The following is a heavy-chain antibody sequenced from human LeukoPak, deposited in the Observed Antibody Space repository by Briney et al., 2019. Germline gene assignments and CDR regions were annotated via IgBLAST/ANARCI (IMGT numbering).Heavy chain of an antibody. V-gene: IGHV4-34*01. J-gene: IGHJ3*02. Sequence: SETLSLTCAVYGGSFSGYYWSWIRQPPGKGLEWIGEINHSGSTNYNPSLKSRVTISVDTSKNQFSLKLSSVTAADTAVYYCARASRYYYDSSGSSDAFDIWGQGTMVTVSS. CDR3: ARASRYYYDSSGSSDAFDI. CDR2: INHSGST. D-gene: IGHD3-22*01. CDR1: GGSFSGYY.